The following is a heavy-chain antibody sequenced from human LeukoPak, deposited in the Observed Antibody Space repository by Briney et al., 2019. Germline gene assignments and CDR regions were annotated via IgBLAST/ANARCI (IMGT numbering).Heavy chain of an antibody. J-gene: IGHJ4*02. Sequence: GGSLRLSCAASGFTFSSHSMNWVRQAPGKGLEWVANIKQDCSERYYVDSVKGRFTISRDNAKNSLYLQMNSLRAEDTAVYYCAREDYDSSGYDYWGQGTLVTVSS. CDR1: GFTFSSHS. CDR3: AREDYDSSGYDY. V-gene: IGHV3-7*01. D-gene: IGHD3-22*01. CDR2: IKQDCSER.